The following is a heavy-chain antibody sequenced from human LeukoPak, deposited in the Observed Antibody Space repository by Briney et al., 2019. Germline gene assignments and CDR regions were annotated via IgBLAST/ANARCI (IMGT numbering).Heavy chain of an antibody. Sequence: SETLSLTCTVSGYSISSGYYWGWIRQPPGKGLEWIGSIYHSGSTYYNPSLKSRVTISVDTSKNQFSLTLTSVTAADTAVYYCARERAHDYFLSNWFDPWGQGTLVTVSS. J-gene: IGHJ5*02. CDR1: GYSISSGYY. D-gene: IGHD3-16*01. CDR2: IYHSGST. V-gene: IGHV4-38-2*02. CDR3: ARERAHDYFLSNWFDP.